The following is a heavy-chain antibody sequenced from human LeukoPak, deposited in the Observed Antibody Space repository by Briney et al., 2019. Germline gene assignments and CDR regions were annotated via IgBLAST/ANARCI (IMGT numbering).Heavy chain of an antibody. Sequence: SETLSLTCAVSGGSINSDDYSWSWIRRPPGKGLEWIGYIYYSGSTYYNPSLKSRVTISVDTSKNQFSLKLSSVTAADTAVYYCARDVVQYSSGWYWSDYWGQGTLVTVSS. CDR3: ARDVVQYSSGWYWSDY. J-gene: IGHJ4*02. V-gene: IGHV4-30-4*07. D-gene: IGHD6-19*01. CDR2: IYYSGST. CDR1: GGSINSDDYS.